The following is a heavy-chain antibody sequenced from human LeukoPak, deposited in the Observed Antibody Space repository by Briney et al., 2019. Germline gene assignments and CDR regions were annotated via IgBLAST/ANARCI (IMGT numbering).Heavy chain of an antibody. CDR3: ASLGFYPPNCGGDCYSDY. CDR1: GGTFSSYA. CDR2: IISILGIA. Sequence: ASVKVSCKASGGTFSSYAISWVRQAPGQGLEWMGRIISILGIANYAQKFQGRVTITADKSTSTAYMELSSLRSEDTAVYYCASLGFYPPNCGGDCYSDYWGQGTLVTVSS. J-gene: IGHJ4*02. D-gene: IGHD2-21*02. V-gene: IGHV1-69*04.